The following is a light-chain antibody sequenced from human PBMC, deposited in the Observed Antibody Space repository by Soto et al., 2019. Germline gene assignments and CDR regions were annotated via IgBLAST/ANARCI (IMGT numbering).Light chain of an antibody. CDR1: QSLVHNDGDTY. CDR2: KVS. V-gene: IGKV2-30*02. Sequence: DVVMTQSPLALPVTLGQPASISCRSAQSLVHNDGDTYLSWFQQRPGRSPRRLIYKVSKRDSGVPARFSGSGSGTDFILKISRVEAEDFGLYNCMQGTRWPWTVGQGTKVEIK. CDR3: MQGTRWPWT. J-gene: IGKJ1*01.